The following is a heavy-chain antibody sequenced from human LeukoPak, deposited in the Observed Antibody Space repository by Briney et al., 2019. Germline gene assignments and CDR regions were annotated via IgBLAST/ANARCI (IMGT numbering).Heavy chain of an antibody. CDR1: GINVINSY. D-gene: IGHD3-10*01. CDR2: FYSGGST. Sequence: QPGGSLRLSCVVSGINVINSYMAWVRQAPGKGLEWVSVFYSGGSTYYTDSVKGRFTMSRDNSKNTLDLQMNSLRAEDTAVYYCARGSDFGSGSWRFYFDYWGQGTLVTVSS. J-gene: IGHJ4*02. V-gene: IGHV3-53*01. CDR3: ARGSDFGSGSWRFYFDY.